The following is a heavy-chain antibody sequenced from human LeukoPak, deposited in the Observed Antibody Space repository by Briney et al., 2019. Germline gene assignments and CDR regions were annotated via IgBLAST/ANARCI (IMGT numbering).Heavy chain of an antibody. CDR1: GGSISSYY. J-gene: IGHJ3*02. CDR2: IYTTGST. CDR3: ARDLRTLYSSNWYVGAFDI. D-gene: IGHD6-13*01. V-gene: IGHV4-4*07. Sequence: SETLSLTCTVSGGSISSYYWSWIRQPAGKGLEWIGRIYTTGSTNYNPSLMSRVTMAVDTSKNLFSLNLNSVSAAATALYYCARDLRTLYSSNWYVGAFDIWGQGTLVTVSS.